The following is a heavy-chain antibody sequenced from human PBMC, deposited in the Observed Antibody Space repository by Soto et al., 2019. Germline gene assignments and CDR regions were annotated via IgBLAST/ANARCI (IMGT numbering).Heavy chain of an antibody. Sequence: SETLSLTCTVSGGSISSYYWSWIRQPPGKGLEWIGYIYYSGSTNYNPSLKSRVTISVDTSKNQFSLKLSSVTAADTAVYYCARHDVGATFDYWGQGTLVTVSS. CDR3: ARHDVGATFDY. CDR1: GGSISSYY. D-gene: IGHD1-26*01. CDR2: IYYSGST. V-gene: IGHV4-59*08. J-gene: IGHJ4*02.